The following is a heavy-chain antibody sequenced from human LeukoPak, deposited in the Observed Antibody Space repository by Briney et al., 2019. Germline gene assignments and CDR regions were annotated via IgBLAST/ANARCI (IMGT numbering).Heavy chain of an antibody. Sequence: SETLSLTCTVSGGSISSGGYYWSWLRQHPGTGLEGIGYIYYSGSTYYNPSLKSRVTISVDTSKNQFSLKRSSVTAADTAVYYCARVPKSLGITIFGVAFDYWGQGTLVTVSS. D-gene: IGHD3-3*01. J-gene: IGHJ4*02. CDR1: GGSISSGGYY. CDR3: ARVPKSLGITIFGVAFDY. CDR2: IYYSGST. V-gene: IGHV4-31*03.